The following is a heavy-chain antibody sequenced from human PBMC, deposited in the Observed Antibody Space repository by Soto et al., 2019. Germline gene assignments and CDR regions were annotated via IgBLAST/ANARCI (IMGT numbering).Heavy chain of an antibody. Sequence: QVQLVESGGGVVQPGRSLRLSCAASGFTFSSYAMHWVRQAPGKGLEWVAVISYDGSNKYYADSVKGRFTISRDNSKNTLYLQMNSLRAEDTAVYYCRGETTMVRGVSGDAFDIWGQGTMVTVSS. J-gene: IGHJ3*02. CDR2: ISYDGSNK. D-gene: IGHD3-10*01. CDR3: RGETTMVRGVSGDAFDI. V-gene: IGHV3-30-3*01. CDR1: GFTFSSYA.